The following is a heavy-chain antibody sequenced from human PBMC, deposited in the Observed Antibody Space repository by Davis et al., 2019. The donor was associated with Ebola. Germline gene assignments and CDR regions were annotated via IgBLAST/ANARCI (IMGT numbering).Heavy chain of an antibody. V-gene: IGHV3-23*01. D-gene: IGHD3-3*01. Sequence: PGGSLRLSCAASGFTFSSYAMSWVRQAPGKGLEWVSAVGGSGDSTYYADSVKGRFTVSRDNSKNTLYLQMSSLRAEDTAVYYCARNDDFWSPYGMDVWGQGTTVIVSS. CDR1: GFTFSSYA. CDR2: VGGSGDST. J-gene: IGHJ6*02. CDR3: ARNDDFWSPYGMDV.